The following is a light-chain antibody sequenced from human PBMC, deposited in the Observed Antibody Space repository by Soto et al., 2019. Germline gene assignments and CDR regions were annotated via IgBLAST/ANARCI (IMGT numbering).Light chain of an antibody. V-gene: IGKV3-20*01. CDR3: HQYAYSPQT. Sequence: EIVLTQSPGTLSLSPGERVTLSCRASQSVGNTYLGWYQQKPGQAPRLLIFNASRRPTGISDRFSGSGSGTDFTLTISRLEPEDFAVYYCHQYAYSPQTFGQGTRLEIK. CDR2: NAS. CDR1: QSVGNTY. J-gene: IGKJ5*01.